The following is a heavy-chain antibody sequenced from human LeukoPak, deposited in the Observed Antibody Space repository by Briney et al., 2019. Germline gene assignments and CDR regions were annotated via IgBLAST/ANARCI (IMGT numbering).Heavy chain of an antibody. CDR2: ISYDGSNK. CDR3: ARGEQWLASEGFDY. D-gene: IGHD6-19*01. V-gene: IGHV3-30-3*01. J-gene: IGHJ4*02. Sequence: GGSLELSCAASGFPFSSYAMHWVRQAPGKGLEWVAVISYDGSNKYYADSVKRRFTISRDNSKNTLYLQMNSLRAEDTAVYYCARGEQWLASEGFDYWGQGTLVTASS. CDR1: GFPFSSYA.